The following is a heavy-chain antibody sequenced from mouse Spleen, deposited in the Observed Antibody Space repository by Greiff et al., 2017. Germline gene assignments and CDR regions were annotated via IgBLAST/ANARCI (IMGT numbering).Heavy chain of an antibody. Sequence: EVMLVESGGGLVKPGGSLKLSCAASGFAFSSYDMSWVRQTPEKRLEWVAYISSGGGSTYYPDTVKGRFTISRDNAKNTLYLQMSSLKSEDTAMYYCARQELRLQAWFAYWGQGTLVTVSA. CDR3: ARQELRLQAWFAY. CDR2: ISSGGGST. V-gene: IGHV5-12-1*01. CDR1: GFAFSSYD. D-gene: IGHD1-2*01. J-gene: IGHJ3*01.